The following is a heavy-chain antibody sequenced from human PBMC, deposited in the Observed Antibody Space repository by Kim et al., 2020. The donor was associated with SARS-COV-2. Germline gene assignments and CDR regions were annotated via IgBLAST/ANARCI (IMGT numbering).Heavy chain of an antibody. CDR1: GFTFSDYY. D-gene: IGHD2-2*01. J-gene: IGHJ6*03. CDR3: ATGPTCSSTSCYNYYYSMDV. CDR2: ISSSGSTI. Sequence: GGSLRLSCAASGFTFSDYYMSWIRQAPGKGLEWVSYISSSGSTIYYADSVKGRFTISRDNAKNSLYLQMNSLRAEDTAVYYCATGPTCSSTSCYNYYYSMDVWGKGTTVTVSS. V-gene: IGHV3-11*01.